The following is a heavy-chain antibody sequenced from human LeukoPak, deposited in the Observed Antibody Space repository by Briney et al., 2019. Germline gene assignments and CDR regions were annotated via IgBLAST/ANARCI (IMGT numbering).Heavy chain of an antibody. V-gene: IGHV3-66*01. D-gene: IGHD6-13*01. J-gene: IGHJ6*02. CDR2: IYSGGST. CDR3: AKDRVAAAGTLVFYYYGMDV. Sequence: GGSLRLSCAASGFTVSSNYMSWVRQAPGKGLEWVSVIYSGGSTYYADSVKGRFTISRDNSKNTLYLQMNSLRAGDTAVYYCAKDRVAAAGTLVFYYYGMDVWGQGTTVTVSS. CDR1: GFTVSSNY.